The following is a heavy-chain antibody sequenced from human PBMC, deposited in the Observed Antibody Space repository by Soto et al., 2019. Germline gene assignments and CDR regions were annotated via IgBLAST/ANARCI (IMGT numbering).Heavy chain of an antibody. CDR1: GYAFTSYY. CDR2: INPSDGST. CDR3: TLASFDY. Sequence: QVQLVQSGAEVKEPGASVTVSCKASGYAFTSYYIHWVRQAPGQGLEWVGIINPSDGSTSYPHNFQGGVAMTRDTSASTVCMDLGGMRSEDTAMYYCTLASFDYWGQGTQVTVSP. V-gene: IGHV1-46*01. J-gene: IGHJ4*02.